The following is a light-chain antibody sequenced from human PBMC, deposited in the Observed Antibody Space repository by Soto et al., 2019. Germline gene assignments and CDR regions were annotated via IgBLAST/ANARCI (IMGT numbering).Light chain of an antibody. CDR3: QQYENLPT. J-gene: IGKJ5*01. V-gene: IGKV1-33*01. Sequence: DIQMTQSPSSLSASVGDRVTITCQASQNINNYLNWYQQKPGRAPKLLIDDASNVEAGVPSRFRGSGSGTDFTFTISRLQPEDIATYYCQQYENLPTFGQGTRLEIK. CDR2: DAS. CDR1: QNINNY.